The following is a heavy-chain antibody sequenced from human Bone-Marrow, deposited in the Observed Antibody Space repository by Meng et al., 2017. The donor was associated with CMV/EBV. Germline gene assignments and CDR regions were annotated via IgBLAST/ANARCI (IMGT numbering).Heavy chain of an antibody. CDR3: ARHSGYCSTTSCYTNNWFDL. CDR1: GGSISGSY. CDR2: IYYTGNT. J-gene: IGHJ5*02. Sequence: QVQLQESGPGLVKPSETLSLTCTVSGGSISGSYCSWIRQPPGKGLEWIGYIYYTGNTNYNPSLKSRVTMSVDMSKNQFSLKLNSVTAADTAVYYCARHSGYCSTTSCYTNNWFDLWGQGTLVTVSS. V-gene: IGHV4-59*01. D-gene: IGHD2-2*02.